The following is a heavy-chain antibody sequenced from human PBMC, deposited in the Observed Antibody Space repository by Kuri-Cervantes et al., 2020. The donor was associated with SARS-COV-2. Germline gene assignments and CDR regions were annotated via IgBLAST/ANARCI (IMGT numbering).Heavy chain of an antibody. V-gene: IGHV3-21*01. D-gene: IGHD4-17*01. CDR1: GFTFSSYS. J-gene: IGHJ4*02. Sequence: GESLKISCAASGFTFSSYSMNWVRQAPGKGLEWVSSISSSSSYIYDADSVKGRFTISRDNAKNSLSLEMNSLRVEDTAVYFCARDPGGYSIMSTVTTGPYNFDSWGQGTLVTVSS. CDR3: ARDPGGYSIMSTVTTGPYNFDS. CDR2: ISSSSSYI.